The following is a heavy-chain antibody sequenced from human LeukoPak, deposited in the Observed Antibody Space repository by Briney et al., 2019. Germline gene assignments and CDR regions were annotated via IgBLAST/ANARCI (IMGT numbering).Heavy chain of an antibody. V-gene: IGHV5-51*01. CDR3: ARPGIPGTYYYGMDV. D-gene: IGHD6-13*01. Sequence: GESLKISCKGSGYSFTNYWIGWVRQMPGKGLEWMGIIYPGDSDTRYSPSFQGQVTISADKSISTAYLQWSSLKASDTAVYYCARPGIPGTYYYGMDVWGQGTTVTVSS. J-gene: IGHJ6*02. CDR2: IYPGDSDT. CDR1: GYSFTNYW.